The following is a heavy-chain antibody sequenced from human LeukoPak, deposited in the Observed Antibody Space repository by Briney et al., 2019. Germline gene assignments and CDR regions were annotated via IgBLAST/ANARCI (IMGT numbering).Heavy chain of an antibody. D-gene: IGHD3-10*01. CDR1: GFTFSSYA. CDR2: ISYDGSNK. Sequence: GGSLRLPCAASGFTFSSYAMHWVRQAPGKGLEWVAVISYDGSNKYYADSVKGRFTISRDNSKNTLYLQMNSLRAEDTAVYYCARFPIRGSSSDYWGQGTLVTVSS. CDR3: ARFPIRGSSSDY. V-gene: IGHV3-30*04. J-gene: IGHJ4*02.